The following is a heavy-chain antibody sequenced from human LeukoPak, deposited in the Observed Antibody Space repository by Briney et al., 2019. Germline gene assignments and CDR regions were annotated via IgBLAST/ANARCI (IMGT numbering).Heavy chain of an antibody. CDR3: ARNLHQLPSIAGYYFDY. CDR2: INPNSGGT. D-gene: IGHD6-6*01. J-gene: IGHJ4*02. Sequence: ASVKVSCKASGYTFTGYYMHWVRQAPGQGLEWMGWINPNSGGTNYAQKFQGRVTMTRDTSISTAYMELSRLRSDDTAVYYYARNLHQLPSIAGYYFDYWGQGTLVTVSS. V-gene: IGHV1-2*02. CDR1: GYTFTGYY.